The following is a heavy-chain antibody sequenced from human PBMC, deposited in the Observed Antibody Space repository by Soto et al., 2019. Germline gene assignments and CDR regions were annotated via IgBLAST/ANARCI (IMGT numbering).Heavy chain of an antibody. Sequence: QLQLVESGGGVVQPGTSVRLSCAASGFRFKSFVMHWVRQAPGKGLDWVAFTSYDGNNKDYGDSVKGRFTVSRDNSQNTLHLQMHFLRPEDTALYYCARWGTTGGFDLWGQGTLVSVSS. J-gene: IGHJ4*02. CDR2: TSYDGNNK. V-gene: IGHV3-30*19. CDR3: ARWGTTGGFDL. D-gene: IGHD3-16*01. CDR1: GFRFKSFV.